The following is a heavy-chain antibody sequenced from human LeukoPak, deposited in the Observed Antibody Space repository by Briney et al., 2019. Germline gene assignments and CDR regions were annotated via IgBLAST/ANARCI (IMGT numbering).Heavy chain of an antibody. CDR2: ITHTVST. V-gene: IGHV4-34*01. CDR1: GGPPSGDY. Sequence: SETLSLTCAVSGGPPSGDYCSWIPHPPQRGLEWSVEITHTVSTNNNPSLKSRVTISVDTSKNQFSLKLSSVTAADTAVYYCARGKSSRRVVRVIAETPARGFDPWGQGTLVTVSS. D-gene: IGHD2/OR15-2a*01. J-gene: IGHJ5*02. CDR3: ARGKSSRRVVRVIAETPARGFDP.